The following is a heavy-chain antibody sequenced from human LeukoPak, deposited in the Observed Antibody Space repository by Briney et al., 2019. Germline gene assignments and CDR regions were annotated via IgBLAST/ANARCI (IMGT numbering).Heavy chain of an antibody. CDR1: GFTFSHYW. V-gene: IGHV3-7*01. D-gene: IGHD6-19*01. CDR3: ARGKEAVAVYYFDY. Sequence: GGSLRLSCAASGFTFSHYWMSWVRQAPGKGLEWVANIKQDGSEKYYVDSVKGRFTISRDNAKNSLYLQMNSLRAEDTAVYYCARGKEAVAVYYFDYWGKGILVTVSS. CDR2: IKQDGSEK. J-gene: IGHJ4*02.